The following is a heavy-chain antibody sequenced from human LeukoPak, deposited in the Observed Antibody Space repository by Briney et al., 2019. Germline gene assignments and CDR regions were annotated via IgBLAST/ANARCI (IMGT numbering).Heavy chain of an antibody. CDR3: ARDNSPGLLWFGEPNWFDP. J-gene: IGHJ5*02. Sequence: PSETLSLTCTVSGGSISSYYWSWIRQPPGKGLEWIGYIYYSGSTNYNPSLKSRVTISVDTSKNQFSLKLSSVTAADTAVYYCARDNSPGLLWFGEPNWFDPWGQGTLVTVSS. CDR2: IYYSGST. V-gene: IGHV4-59*01. D-gene: IGHD3-10*01. CDR1: GGSISSYY.